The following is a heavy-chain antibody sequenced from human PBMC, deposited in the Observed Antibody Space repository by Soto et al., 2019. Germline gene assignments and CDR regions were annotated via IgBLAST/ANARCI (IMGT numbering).Heavy chain of an antibody. CDR1: GYTFSVYW. D-gene: IGHD3-16*01. CDR2: IYPDYSDT. V-gene: IGHV5-51*01. Sequence: ESLKISCKASGYTFSVYWIGWVRQMPGKGLEWMGNIYPDYSDTSNNPSSDGRVSGSADKSSNTAYLQGSSLKASDTAIYYCVRQLGNSAMLIIDSWGQGTPVTV. J-gene: IGHJ4*02. CDR3: VRQLGNSAMLIIDS.